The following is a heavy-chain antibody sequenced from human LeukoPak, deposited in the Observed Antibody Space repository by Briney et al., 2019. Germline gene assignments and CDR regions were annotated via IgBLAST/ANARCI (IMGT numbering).Heavy chain of an antibody. CDR3: ASALNRYYYDSSGYYHNWFDP. J-gene: IGHJ5*02. V-gene: IGHV4-39*01. D-gene: IGHD3-22*01. Sequence: SETLSLTCTVPGGSISSSSYYWGWIRQPPGKGLEWIGSIYYSGSTYYNPSLKSRVTISVDTSKNQFSLKLSSVTAADTAVYYCASALNRYYYDSSGYYHNWFDPWGQGTLVTVSS. CDR1: GGSISSSSYY. CDR2: IYYSGST.